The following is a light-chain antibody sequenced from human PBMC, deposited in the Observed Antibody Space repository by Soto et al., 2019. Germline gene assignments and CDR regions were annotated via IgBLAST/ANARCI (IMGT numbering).Light chain of an antibody. V-gene: IGKV3-11*01. Sequence: EIVLTQSPVTLSLSPGERATLSCRASQSISKYLAWYKHKPGQAPRLLIYDASNRAAGIPARFTGSGSGTDFTLTISSLEPEDFAVYYCQQRSNWRGTFGGGTKVEIK. CDR3: QQRSNWRGT. J-gene: IGKJ4*01. CDR2: DAS. CDR1: QSISKY.